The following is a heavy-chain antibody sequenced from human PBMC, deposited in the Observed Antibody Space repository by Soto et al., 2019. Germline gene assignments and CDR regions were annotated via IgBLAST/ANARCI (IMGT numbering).Heavy chain of an antibody. CDR1: GGSINSYY. CDR2: IYRSGST. Sequence: PSETLSLTCTFSGGSINSYYWSWIRQSPEKGLEWIGYIYRSGSTNYNPSLKSRVTISVDRSKNQFSLKLSSVTAADTAVYYCATAPGPYWGQGTLVTVSS. D-gene: IGHD2-21*02. J-gene: IGHJ4*02. CDR3: ATAPGPY. V-gene: IGHV4-59*12.